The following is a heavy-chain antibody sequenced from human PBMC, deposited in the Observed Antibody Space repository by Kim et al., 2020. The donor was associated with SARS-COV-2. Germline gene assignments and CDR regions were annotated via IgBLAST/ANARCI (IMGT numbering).Heavy chain of an antibody. CDR3: ARSPAYGSGSYYNGWFDP. Sequence: GGSLRLSCAASGFTVSSNYMSWVRQAPGKGLEWVSVIYSGGSTYYADSVKGRFTISRDNSKNTLYLQMNSLRAEDTAVYYCARSPAYGSGSYYNGWFDPWGQGTLFTVSS. J-gene: IGHJ5*02. CDR1: GFTVSSNY. V-gene: IGHV3-66*01. CDR2: IYSGGST. D-gene: IGHD3-10*01.